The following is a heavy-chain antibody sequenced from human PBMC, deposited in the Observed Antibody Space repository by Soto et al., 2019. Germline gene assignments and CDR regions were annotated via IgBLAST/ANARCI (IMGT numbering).Heavy chain of an antibody. Sequence: PSETLSLTCAVSGGSISSSNWWSWVRQPPGKGLEWIGYIYHSGSTYYNPSLKSRVTISVDRSKNQFSLKLSSVTAADTAVYYCASSKLPVRYYDFWSGSYGMDVWGQGTTVTVSS. CDR3: ASSKLPVRYYDFWSGSYGMDV. CDR1: GGSISSSNW. CDR2: IYHSGST. D-gene: IGHD3-3*01. J-gene: IGHJ6*02. V-gene: IGHV4-4*02.